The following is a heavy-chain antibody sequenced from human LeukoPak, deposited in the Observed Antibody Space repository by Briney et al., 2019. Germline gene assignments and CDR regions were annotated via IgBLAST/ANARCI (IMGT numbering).Heavy chain of an antibody. D-gene: IGHD4-23*01. J-gene: IGHJ4*02. CDR1: WVTGSSKY. V-gene: IGHV3-53*01. Sequence: GFLGLFCSTSWVTGSSKYLGWVRQAPGKGLEVVSVIYSGGNTYYADSVKGRFTISRDNSKNTLFLQMNSLRAEDTAVYYCARRGDGGRSFDYWGQGTLVTVSS. CDR3: ARRGDGGRSFDY. CDR2: IYSGGNT.